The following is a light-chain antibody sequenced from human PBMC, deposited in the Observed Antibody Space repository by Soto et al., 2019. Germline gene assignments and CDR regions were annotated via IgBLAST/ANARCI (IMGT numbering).Light chain of an antibody. CDR1: QSIARTY. CDR2: GAS. V-gene: IGKV3-20*01. Sequence: EMVFTQYPGTLSLSPVESVTLSCRASQSIARTYLTWYQQKHGQAPRLLIYGASRRATGIPDRFSGSGSGTDFSLTISRLEPEDFAVYYCQQYGSSLYTFGQGTKLEL. J-gene: IGKJ2*01. CDR3: QQYGSSLYT.